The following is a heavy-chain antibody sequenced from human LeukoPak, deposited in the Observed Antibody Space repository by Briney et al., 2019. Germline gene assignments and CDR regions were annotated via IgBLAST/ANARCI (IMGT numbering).Heavy chain of an antibody. CDR1: GGSISSSSYY. CDR3: ASPMARGVIGPYFDY. V-gene: IGHV4-39*01. Sequence: KTSETLSLTCTVSGGSISSSSYYWGWIRQPPGKGLEWIGSIYYSGSTHYNPSLKSRVTISVDTSKNQFSLKLSSVTAADTAVYYCASPMARGVIGPYFDYWGQGTLVTVSS. CDR2: IYYSGST. J-gene: IGHJ4*02. D-gene: IGHD3-10*01.